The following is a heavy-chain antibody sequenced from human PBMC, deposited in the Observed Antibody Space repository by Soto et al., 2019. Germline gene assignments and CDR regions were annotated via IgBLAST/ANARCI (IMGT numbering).Heavy chain of an antibody. V-gene: IGHV3-21*01. CDR2: ISSSSSYI. Sequence: EVQLVESGVGLVKPGGSLRLSGAASGFTFSSYSMNWVREASGKGLEWVSSISSSSSYIYYADSVKGRFTISRDNARNSLSLQMNSLRAEDTAVYYCARVVATANNWFDPWGQGTLVTVSS. D-gene: IGHD2-15*01. J-gene: IGHJ5*02. CDR3: ARVVATANNWFDP. CDR1: GFTFSSYS.